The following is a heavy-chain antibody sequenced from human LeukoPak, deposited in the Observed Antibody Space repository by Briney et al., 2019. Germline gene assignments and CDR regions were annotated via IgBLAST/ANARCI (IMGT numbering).Heavy chain of an antibody. Sequence: SETLSLTRTVSGGSISSGGYYWSWIRQPPGKGLEWIGYIYHSGSTYYNPSLKSRVTISVDRSKNQFSLKLSSVTAADTAVYYCARGAVSWTGYYYYYYMDVWGKGTTVTVSS. D-gene: IGHD3/OR15-3a*01. V-gene: IGHV4-30-2*01. CDR2: IYHSGST. CDR1: GGSISSGGYY. J-gene: IGHJ6*03. CDR3: ARGAVSWTGYYYYYYMDV.